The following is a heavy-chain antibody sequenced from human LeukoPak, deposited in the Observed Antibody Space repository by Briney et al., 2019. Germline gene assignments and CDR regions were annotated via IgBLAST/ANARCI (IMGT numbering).Heavy chain of an antibody. CDR1: GASIISGDYY. CDR2: IYHSGST. CDR3: ARHGLLPISFIFDL. Sequence: SETLSLTCTVSGASIISGDYYWTWIRQPPGKGLEWIGYIYHSGSTYYTLSLKSRVTISVDRSKNQFSLRLNSVTAADTAVYYCARHGLLPISFIFDLWGQGTLVTVSS. D-gene: IGHD1-26*01. V-gene: IGHV4-30-2*01. J-gene: IGHJ4*02.